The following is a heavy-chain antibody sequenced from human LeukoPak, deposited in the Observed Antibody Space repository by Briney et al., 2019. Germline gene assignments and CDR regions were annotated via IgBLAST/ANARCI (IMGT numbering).Heavy chain of an antibody. CDR2: INPTGGST. Sequence: ASVKVSCKASGYTFPSYFMHWVRQAPGQGLEWMGIINPTGGSTTYAQKFQGRVTMTRDTSTSTVYMELSSLRSDDTAVYYCARDRPSGAFDYWGQGTLVTVSS. V-gene: IGHV1-46*01. CDR1: GYTFPSYF. CDR3: ARDRPSGAFDY. D-gene: IGHD6-19*01. J-gene: IGHJ4*02.